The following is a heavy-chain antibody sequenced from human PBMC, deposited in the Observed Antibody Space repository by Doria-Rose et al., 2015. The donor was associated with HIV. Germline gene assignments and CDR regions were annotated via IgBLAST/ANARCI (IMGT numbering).Heavy chain of an antibody. V-gene: IGHV2-26*01. J-gene: IGHJ4*02. CDR3: ARIKSSRWYHKYYFDF. Sequence: SGPVLVRPTETLTLTCTVSGVSLSSPGMGVSWIRQPPGKALEWLANIFSDDERSYKTSLKSGLTISRGTSNSQVVLTMTDMDPVDTATYYCARIKSSRWYHKYYFDFWGQGTLVIVSA. D-gene: IGHD6-13*01. CDR2: IFSDDER. CDR1: GVSLSSPGMG.